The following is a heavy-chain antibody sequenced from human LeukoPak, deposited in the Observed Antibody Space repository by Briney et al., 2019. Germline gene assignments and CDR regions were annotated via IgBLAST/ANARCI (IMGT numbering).Heavy chain of an antibody. J-gene: IGHJ4*02. V-gene: IGHV1-2*03. CDR2: INPNSGGT. CDR3: ARGGSYYDSSGYFDY. D-gene: IGHD3-22*01. Sequence: LGASVKVSCKASGYTFTGYYMHWVRQAPGQGLEWMGWINPNSGGTNYAQKFQGRVTMTRDTSISTAYMELSRLRSDDTAVYYCARGGSYYDSSGYFDYWGQGTLVTVSS. CDR1: GYTFTGYY.